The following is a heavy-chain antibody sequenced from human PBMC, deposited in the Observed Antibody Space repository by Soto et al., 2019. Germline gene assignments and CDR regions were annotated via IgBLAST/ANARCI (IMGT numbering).Heavy chain of an antibody. CDR2: IYYSGST. J-gene: IGHJ3*02. CDR3: ARAGGAMVRGFNVFDI. Sequence: PSETLSLTCTVSGGSISSGGYYWSWIRQHPGKGLEWIGYIYYSGSTYYNPSLKSRVTISVDTSKNQFSLKLSSVTAAGTAVYYCARAGGAMVRGFNVFDIWGQGTMVTVSS. D-gene: IGHD3-10*01. CDR1: GGSISSGGYY. V-gene: IGHV4-31*02.